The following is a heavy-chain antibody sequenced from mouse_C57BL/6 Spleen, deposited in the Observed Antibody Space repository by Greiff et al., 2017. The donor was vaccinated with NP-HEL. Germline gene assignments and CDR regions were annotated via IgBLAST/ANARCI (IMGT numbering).Heavy chain of an antibody. Sequence: EVQVVESGGGLVKPGGSLKLSCAASGFTFSSYAMSWVRQTPEKRLEWVATISDGGSYTYYPDNVKGRFTISRDHAKNNLYLQMSHLKSEDTAMYYCARDGSSPYWYFDVWGTGTTVTVSS. CDR2: ISDGGSYT. D-gene: IGHD1-1*01. CDR1: GFTFSSYA. V-gene: IGHV5-4*01. J-gene: IGHJ1*03. CDR3: ARDGSSPYWYFDV.